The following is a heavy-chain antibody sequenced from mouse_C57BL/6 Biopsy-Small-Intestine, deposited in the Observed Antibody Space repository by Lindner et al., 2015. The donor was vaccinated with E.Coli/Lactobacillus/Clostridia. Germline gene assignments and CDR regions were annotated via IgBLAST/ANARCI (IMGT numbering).Heavy chain of an antibody. Sequence: VQLQESGAELVRPGTSVKVSCKASGYAFSNFLIEWVKLRPGQGLEWVGVINPGSGGTDYNEKFKGKATLTADKSSSTAFMQLSSLTSEDSAVYFCASWGNFDYWGQGTSLTVSS. D-gene: IGHD4-1*01. J-gene: IGHJ2*02. CDR1: GYAFSNFL. V-gene: IGHV1-54*01. CDR3: ASWGNFDY. CDR2: INPGSGGT.